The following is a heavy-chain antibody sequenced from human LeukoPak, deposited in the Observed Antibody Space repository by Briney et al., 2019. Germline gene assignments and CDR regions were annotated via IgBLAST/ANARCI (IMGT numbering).Heavy chain of an antibody. CDR1: GFIFSSSV. J-gene: IGHJ5*02. CDR2: ITTSSNYI. V-gene: IGHV3-21*01. CDR3: ARVLHKRNYDSSDYYGS. D-gene: IGHD3-22*01. Sequence: GGSLRLSCAASGFIFSSSVMNWVRQAPGKGLEWVSSITTSSNYIYYADSVKGRFTISRDNAKNSLYLQLNSLRAEDTAVYYCARVLHKRNYDSSDYYGSWGQGTLVTVSS.